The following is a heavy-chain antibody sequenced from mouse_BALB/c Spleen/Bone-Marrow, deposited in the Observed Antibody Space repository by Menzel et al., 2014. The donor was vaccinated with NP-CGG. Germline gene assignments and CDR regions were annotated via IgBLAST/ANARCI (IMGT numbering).Heavy chain of an antibody. D-gene: IGHD1-2*01. V-gene: IGHV2-3*01. CDR1: GFSLTNYG. CDR2: IWGDGCT. CDR3: AKEDYYGYRYATDS. J-gene: IGHJ4*01. Sequence: VQLQQSGPGLVAPSLSLSITCTVSGFSLTNYGVSWVRQPPGKGLEWLGVIWGDGCTNYPSALISRLSIIKDTSKSQVCLTLNIRQAEDAESMYGAKEDYYGYRYATDSWGPRT.